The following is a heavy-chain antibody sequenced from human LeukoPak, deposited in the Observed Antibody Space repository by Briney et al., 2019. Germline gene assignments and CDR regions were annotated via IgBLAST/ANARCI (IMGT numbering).Heavy chain of an antibody. CDR2: INPTGGST. J-gene: IGHJ4*02. CDR3: ARAQYYFDSSGDY. Sequence: ASVKVSCKASGYTFTSCYMHWVRQAPGQGREWMGIINPTGGSTNYAQKFQGRVTMTRDTSTSTVYMELSSLRSEDTAVYYCARAQYYFDSSGDYWGQGTLVTVSS. CDR1: GYTFTSCY. V-gene: IGHV1-46*03. D-gene: IGHD3-22*01.